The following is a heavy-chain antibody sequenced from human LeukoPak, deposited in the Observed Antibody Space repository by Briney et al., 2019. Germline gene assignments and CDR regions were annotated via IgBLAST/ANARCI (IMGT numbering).Heavy chain of an antibody. Sequence: GGSLRLSCAASGFTFRSYGMHWVRQAPGKGLEWVAVISYDGSTKYYPDSVNGRFTISRDNSKNTLYLQMNSLRAEDTAVYYCAKAGHCGGDCYSIMDYWGQGTLVTVSS. CDR3: AKAGHCGGDCYSIMDY. J-gene: IGHJ4*02. V-gene: IGHV3-30*18. CDR1: GFTFRSYG. CDR2: ISYDGSTK. D-gene: IGHD2-21*02.